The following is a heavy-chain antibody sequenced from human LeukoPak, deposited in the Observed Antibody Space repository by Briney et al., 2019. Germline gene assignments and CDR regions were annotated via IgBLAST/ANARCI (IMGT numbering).Heavy chain of an antibody. CDR1: VDTSTIYV. CDR3: ARGPERSSYGSGSSWFDP. Sequence: ASLSVSSTPSVDTSTIYVINWGRQAAGQGLEWMGWMNTNSEKTGYAQKVQGRVTMTRNTSLTTAYMELSNLRSEDTAVYYCARGPERSSYGSGSSWFDPWGQGTLVTVSS. J-gene: IGHJ5*02. D-gene: IGHD3-10*01. CDR2: MNTNSEKT. V-gene: IGHV1-8*01.